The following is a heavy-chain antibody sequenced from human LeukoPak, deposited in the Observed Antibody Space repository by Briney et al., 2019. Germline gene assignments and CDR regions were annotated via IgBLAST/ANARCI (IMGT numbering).Heavy chain of an antibody. D-gene: IGHD2-15*01. J-gene: IGHJ1*01. V-gene: IGHV3-53*01. Sequence: GGSLRLSCAASGFTVSSNYMSWVRQAPGKGPEWVSVIYSGGSTYYADSVKGRFTISRDNSKNTLYLQMNSLRAEDTAVYYCARGGVVVAAFEYFQHWGQGTLVTVSS. CDR3: ARGGVVVAAFEYFQH. CDR1: GFTVSSNY. CDR2: IYSGGST.